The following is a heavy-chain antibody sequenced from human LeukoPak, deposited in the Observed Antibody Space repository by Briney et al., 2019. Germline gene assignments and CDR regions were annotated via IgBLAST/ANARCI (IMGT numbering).Heavy chain of an antibody. D-gene: IGHD3-3*01. CDR1: GDSISSTSYS. CDR3: ARDFWSGRNWFDP. CDR2: IYYSGSP. J-gene: IGHJ5*02. V-gene: IGHV4-39*07. Sequence: SETLSLTCTVSGDSISSTSYSWGWIRQPPGKGLEWIGTIYYSGSPYYNPSLKSRVIISVDTSKNQFSLRLTSVTAADTAVYYCARDFWSGRNWFDPWGQGTLVTVSS.